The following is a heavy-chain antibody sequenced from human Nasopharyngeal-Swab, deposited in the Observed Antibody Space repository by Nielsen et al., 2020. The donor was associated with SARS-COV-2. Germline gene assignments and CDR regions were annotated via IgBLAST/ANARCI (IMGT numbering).Heavy chain of an antibody. J-gene: IGHJ4*02. CDR3: ARDFYGSGTYYFDY. V-gene: IGHV1-46*01. Sequence: ASVKVSCKASGYKFTSYYIHWVRQAPGQGLEWMGVINPSINSTTYAQKFQGRVSMTRDTSTSTVYMEVSSLTSEGTAMYFCARDFYGSGTYYFDYWGQGTLVTVSS. CDR2: INPSINST. CDR1: GYKFTSYY. D-gene: IGHD3-10*01.